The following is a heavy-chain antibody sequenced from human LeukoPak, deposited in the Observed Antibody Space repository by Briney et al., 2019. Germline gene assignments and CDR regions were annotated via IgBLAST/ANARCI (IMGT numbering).Heavy chain of an antibody. CDR1: GYTLTSYW. CDR2: IYPGDSDT. CDR3: ARSSGLRPCFDY. V-gene: IGHV5-51*03. D-gene: IGHD3-22*01. Sequence: PGESLTLSCTGSGYTLTSYWIGCARHMPGKGLEWLGSIYPGDSDTRNSPSSQGKVTISAAKSISTAYLQWSSLKASDTAMYYCARSSGLRPCFDYWGQGTLVTVSS. J-gene: IGHJ4*02.